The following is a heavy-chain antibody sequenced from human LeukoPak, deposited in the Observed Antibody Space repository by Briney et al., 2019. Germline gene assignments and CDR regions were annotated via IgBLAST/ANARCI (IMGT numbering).Heavy chain of an antibody. CDR3: ARDPWGGDIVVVPAAIHDP. Sequence: ASVKVSCKASGYTFTDYYIHWVRQAPGQGLEWMGRINPKNGGTNYAQKFQGRVSMTRDTSISTAYMELNRLRSDDTAVFYCARDPWGGDIVVVPAAIHDPWGQGTPVIVSS. CDR2: INPKNGGT. CDR1: GYTFTDYY. D-gene: IGHD2-2*01. J-gene: IGHJ5*02. V-gene: IGHV1-2*06.